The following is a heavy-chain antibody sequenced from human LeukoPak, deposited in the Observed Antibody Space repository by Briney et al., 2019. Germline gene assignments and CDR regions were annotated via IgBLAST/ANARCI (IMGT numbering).Heavy chain of an antibody. D-gene: IGHD6-13*01. CDR1: GFTVSDYS. CDR2: ISGSGSYT. Sequence: GGSLRLSCAASGFTVSDYSMSWVRQAPGKGLEWVSAISGSGSYTDYADSVKGRFTISRDNSKNTLYLQMNSLRAEDTAVYYCAKGGSSSWTFFDYWGQGTLVTVSS. V-gene: IGHV3-23*01. CDR3: AKGGSSSWTFFDY. J-gene: IGHJ4*02.